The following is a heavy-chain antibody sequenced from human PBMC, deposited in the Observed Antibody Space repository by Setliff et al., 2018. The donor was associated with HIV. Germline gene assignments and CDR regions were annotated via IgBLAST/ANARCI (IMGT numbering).Heavy chain of an antibody. CDR2: LYYSGSI. CDR1: AASVGTGAYY. J-gene: IGHJ4*02. CDR3: ARGLRTSLVFFDS. V-gene: IGHV4-61*08. Sequence: PEETLSLTCNVSAASVGTGAYYWSWIRQSPGKGLEWLGYLYYSGSIDYNPSLKTRVSISIDMSKNQFSLKMSSVTAANTAVYFCARGLRTSLVFFDSWGQGILVTVSS. D-gene: IGHD2-8*01.